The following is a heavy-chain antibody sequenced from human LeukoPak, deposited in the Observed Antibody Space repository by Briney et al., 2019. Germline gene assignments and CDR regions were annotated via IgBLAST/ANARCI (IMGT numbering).Heavy chain of an antibody. J-gene: IGHJ4*02. CDR2: INQDGSEK. CDR3: ARDLLGYCSGGSCSGLR. D-gene: IGHD2-15*01. Sequence: GSLRLSCAASGFTFSDYWMTWVRQAPGKGLEWVANINQDGSEKNYVDSVRGRFTISRDNSKNTLYLQMNSLRAEDTAVYYCARDLLGYCSGGSCSGLRWGQGTLVTVSS. CDR1: GFTFSDYW. V-gene: IGHV3-7*01.